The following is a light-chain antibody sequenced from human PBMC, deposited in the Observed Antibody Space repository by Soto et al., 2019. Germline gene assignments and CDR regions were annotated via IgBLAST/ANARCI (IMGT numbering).Light chain of an antibody. CDR2: GAS. CDR3: QQYYNWPPLT. Sequence: EIVMTQSPATLSVSPGERATLSCRATQSVGSNLAWYQQKPGQAPRLLIYGASTRVTGIPARFSGSGSGTEFTLTISSRQSEDFAVYYCQQYYNWPPLTFGGGTKVEIK. V-gene: IGKV3-15*01. J-gene: IGKJ4*01. CDR1: QSVGSN.